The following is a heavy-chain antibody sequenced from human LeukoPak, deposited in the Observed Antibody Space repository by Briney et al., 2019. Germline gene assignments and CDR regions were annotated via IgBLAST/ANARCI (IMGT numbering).Heavy chain of an antibody. J-gene: IGHJ3*02. Sequence: SETLSLTCAVYGGSFSDCYWSWIRQSPGKGLEWIGEINHSGTANYNPSLKSRVTISVDTSKNQFSLKLSSVTAADTAVYYCARDSRRELLHAFDIWGQGTMVTVSS. CDR1: GGSFSDCY. CDR2: INHSGTA. D-gene: IGHD1-26*01. CDR3: ARDSRRELLHAFDI. V-gene: IGHV4-34*01.